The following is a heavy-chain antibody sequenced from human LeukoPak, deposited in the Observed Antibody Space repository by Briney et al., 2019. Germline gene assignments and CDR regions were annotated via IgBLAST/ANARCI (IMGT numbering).Heavy chain of an antibody. CDR2: INPNSGGT. Sequence: ATVKVSCKASGYTFTGYDMHWVRQAPGPGLEWMGRINPNSGGTNYAQKFQGRVTMTRDTSISTAYMELSRLKSDDTAVYYCARVDTADYWGQGTLVTVSS. V-gene: IGHV1-2*06. J-gene: IGHJ4*02. CDR3: ARVDTADY. D-gene: IGHD5-18*01. CDR1: GYTFTGYD.